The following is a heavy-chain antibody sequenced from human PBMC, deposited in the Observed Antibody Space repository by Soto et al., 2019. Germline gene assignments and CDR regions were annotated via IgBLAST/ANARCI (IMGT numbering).Heavy chain of an antibody. CDR2: IKSKTDGGTT. CDR3: TTGLLGYCSSTSCLRAFDI. Sequence: LRLSCAASGFTFSNAWMSWVRQAPGKGLEWVGRIKSKTDGGTTDYAAPVKGRFTISRDDSKNTLYLQMNSLKTEDTAVYYCTTGLLGYCSSTSCLRAFDIWGQGTMVTVSS. V-gene: IGHV3-15*01. J-gene: IGHJ3*02. CDR1: GFTFSNAW. D-gene: IGHD2-2*01.